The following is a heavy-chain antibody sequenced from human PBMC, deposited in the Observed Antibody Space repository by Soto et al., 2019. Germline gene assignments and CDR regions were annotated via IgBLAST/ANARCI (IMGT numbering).Heavy chain of an antibody. J-gene: IGHJ4*02. CDR1: GFAFSTFW. CDR2: INSEGSST. V-gene: IGHV3-74*01. CDR3: ARDFEY. Sequence: EVQLVESGGGLVQPGGSLRLSCEASGFAFSTFWMHWVRQAPGKGLVWVSRINSEGSSTYYADSVKGRVTISRDNAKNTLYLQLNSLRPEATAVYYCARDFEYWGQGTLVTVSS.